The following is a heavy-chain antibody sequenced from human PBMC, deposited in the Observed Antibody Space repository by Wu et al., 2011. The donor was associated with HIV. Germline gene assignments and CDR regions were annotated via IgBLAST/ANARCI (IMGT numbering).Heavy chain of an antibody. V-gene: IGHV1-18*01. Sequence: QVQLVQSGAEVKKPGASVKVSCKASGYTFTNYYFTWVRQAPGQGLEWMGWISAYNGKTYYAQKLQGRVTMTTDTSTSTASMELRSLTSDDTAVYYCARGGGLNSWHTKNDYWGQGTLVTVSS. CDR1: GYTFTNYY. CDR3: ARGGGLNSWHTKNDY. J-gene: IGHJ4*02. CDR2: ISAYNGKT. D-gene: IGHD6-13*01.